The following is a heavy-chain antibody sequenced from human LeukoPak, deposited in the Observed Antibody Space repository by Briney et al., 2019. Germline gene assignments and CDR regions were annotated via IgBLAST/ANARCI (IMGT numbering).Heavy chain of an antibody. V-gene: IGHV1-2*02. CDR2: INPNSGGT. J-gene: IGHJ6*02. CDR3: AREGVGYYGMDV. D-gene: IGHD2-15*01. CDR1: GYTFTGYY. Sequence: ASVKVSCKASGYTFTGYYMHWVRQAPGQGLEWMGWINPNSGGTNYAQKLQGRVTMTTDTFTSTAYMELRSLRSDDTAVYYCAREGVGYYGMDVWGQGTTVTVSS.